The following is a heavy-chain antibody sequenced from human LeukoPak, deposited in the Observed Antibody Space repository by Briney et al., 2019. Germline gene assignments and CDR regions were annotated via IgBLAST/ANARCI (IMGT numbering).Heavy chain of an antibody. CDR2: ISYDGRVK. D-gene: IGHD4-17*01. J-gene: IGHJ3*02. Sequence: GGALRLSCAAYGFTLKTYGMHWVRQAPGKNVEWVAAISYDGRVKNYADSVKGRFTISRDNSKNTMYLQMNSLKPEDTAVYYCARVTTVIPDAFDIWGQGTMVTVSS. CDR3: ARVTTVIPDAFDI. V-gene: IGHV3-30*03. CDR1: GFTLKTYG.